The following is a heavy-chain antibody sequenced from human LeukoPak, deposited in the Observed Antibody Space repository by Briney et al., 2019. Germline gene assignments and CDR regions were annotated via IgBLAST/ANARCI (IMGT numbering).Heavy chain of an antibody. CDR1: GCTFSSYA. CDR3: ARGLDSSGWYDFDY. D-gene: IGHD6-19*01. J-gene: IGHJ4*02. V-gene: IGHV1-69*05. CDR2: IIPIFGTA. Sequence: SVKVSCKASGCTFSSYAISWVRQAPGQGLEWMGRIIPIFGTANYAQKFQGRVTITTDESTSTAYMELSSLRSEDTAVYYCARGLDSSGWYDFDYWGQGTLVTVSS.